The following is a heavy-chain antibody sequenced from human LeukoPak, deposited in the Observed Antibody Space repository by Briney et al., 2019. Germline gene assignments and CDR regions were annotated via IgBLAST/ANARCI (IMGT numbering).Heavy chain of an antibody. CDR2: ISSSSSYI. CDR1: GFTFSSYS. Sequence: GGSLRLSCAASGFTFSSYSMNWVHQAPGKGLEWVSSISSSSSYIYYADSVKGRFTISRDNAKNSLYLQMNSLRAEDTAVYYCARAGLWDGYNFDYWGQGTLVTVSS. D-gene: IGHD5-24*01. J-gene: IGHJ4*02. V-gene: IGHV3-21*01. CDR3: ARAGLWDGYNFDY.